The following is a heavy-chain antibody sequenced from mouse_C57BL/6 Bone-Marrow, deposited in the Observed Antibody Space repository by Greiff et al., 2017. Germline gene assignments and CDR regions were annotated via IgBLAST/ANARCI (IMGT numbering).Heavy chain of an antibody. CDR2: ISSGSSTI. CDR1: GFTFSDYG. V-gene: IGHV5-17*01. Sequence: EVNVVESGGGLVKPGGSLKLSCAASGFTFSDYGMHWVRQAPEKGLEWVAYISSGSSTIYYADTVKGRFTISRDNAKNTLFLQMTSLRSEDTAMYYCARVDYYGSSPFAYWGQGTLVTVSA. CDR3: ARVDYYGSSPFAY. J-gene: IGHJ3*01. D-gene: IGHD1-1*01.